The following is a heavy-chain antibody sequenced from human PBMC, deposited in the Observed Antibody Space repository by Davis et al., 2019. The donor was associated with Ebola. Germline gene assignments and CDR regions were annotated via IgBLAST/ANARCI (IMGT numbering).Heavy chain of an antibody. CDR2: IYYSGST. D-gene: IGHD3-10*01. CDR1: GGSISSSSYY. Sequence: SETLSLTCTVSGGSISSSSYYWSWIRQPPGKGLEWIGYIYYSGSTNYNPSLKSRVTISVDTSKNQFSLKLSSVTAADTAVYYCARSRGEYNWFDPWGQGTLVTVSS. V-gene: IGHV4-61*05. J-gene: IGHJ5*02. CDR3: ARSRGEYNWFDP.